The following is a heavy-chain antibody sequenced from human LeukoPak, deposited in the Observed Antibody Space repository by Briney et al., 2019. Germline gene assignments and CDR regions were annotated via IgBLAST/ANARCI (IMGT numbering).Heavy chain of an antibody. V-gene: IGHV4-59*01. CDR3: SRLRGVVPAASKRFDP. J-gene: IGHJ5*02. Sequence: SGTLSLTCTVSGGSISSYYWSWVRQPPGKGLEWIGYIYYSGSTNYNPSLKSRVTISFATSKNHFSLLLISVPPADPTAFFFSRLRGVVPAASKRFDPWGQGTLVTVSS. CDR2: IYYSGST. D-gene: IGHD2-2*01. CDR1: GGSISSYY.